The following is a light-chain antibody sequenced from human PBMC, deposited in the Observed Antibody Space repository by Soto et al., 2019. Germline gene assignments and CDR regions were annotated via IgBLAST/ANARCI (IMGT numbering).Light chain of an antibody. CDR2: DVS. CDR3: CSYTKSSTVV. J-gene: IGLJ2*01. CDR1: SSDVGAYNY. V-gene: IGLV2-14*01. Sequence: QSALTQPASVSGSPGQSITISFTGTSSDVGAYNYVSWYQQYPGKAPKVMIYDVSNRPSGVSNRFSGSKSGNTASLTISGLQAEDEADYYCCSYTKSSTVVFGGGTTLTVL.